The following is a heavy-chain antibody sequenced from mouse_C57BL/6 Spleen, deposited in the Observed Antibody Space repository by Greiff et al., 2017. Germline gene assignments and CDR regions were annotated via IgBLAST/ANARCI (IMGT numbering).Heavy chain of an antibody. V-gene: IGHV1-80*01. Sequence: QVQLKQSGAELVKPGASVKISCKASGYAFSGYWMNWVKQRPGKGLEWIGQIYPGDGDTNYNGKFKGKATLTADKSSSTAYMQLSSLTSEDSAVYFCEHYYGSSYGYFDVWGTGTTVTVSS. D-gene: IGHD1-1*01. CDR2: IYPGDGDT. CDR3: EHYYGSSYGYFDV. J-gene: IGHJ1*03. CDR1: GYAFSGYW.